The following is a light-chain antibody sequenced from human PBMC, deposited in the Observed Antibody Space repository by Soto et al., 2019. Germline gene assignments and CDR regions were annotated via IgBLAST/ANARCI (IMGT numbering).Light chain of an antibody. J-gene: IGLJ1*01. Sequence: QSVLTQPASVSGSPGQSITIFCSGTSSDVGAYKFVSWYRHHPGKAPQVMIYEVSNRPSGVSNRFSGSKSGNTASLTISGLQPEDEGDYYCAAWDGSLNGYVFGTGTKVTVL. CDR2: EVS. CDR1: SSDVGAYKF. V-gene: IGLV2-14*01. CDR3: AAWDGSLNGYV.